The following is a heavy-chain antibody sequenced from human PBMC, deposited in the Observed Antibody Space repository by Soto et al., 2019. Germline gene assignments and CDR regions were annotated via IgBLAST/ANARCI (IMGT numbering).Heavy chain of an antibody. D-gene: IGHD5-12*01. CDR3: ARVASGYEYYFDY. CDR1: GFTFSSYG. J-gene: IGHJ4*02. CDR2: ISYDGSNK. V-gene: IGHV3-30*03. Sequence: GGSLRLSCAASGFTFSSYGMHWVRQAPGKGLEWVAVISYDGSNKYYADSVKGRFTISRDNSTSTAYMELRSLRSDDTAVYYWARVASGYEYYFDYWGQGTLVTVS.